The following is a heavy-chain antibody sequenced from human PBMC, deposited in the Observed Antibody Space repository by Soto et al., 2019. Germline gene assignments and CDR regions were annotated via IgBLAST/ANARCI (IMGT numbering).Heavy chain of an antibody. V-gene: IGHV3-7*01. CDR1: GFTFSSYC. CDR3: TRGGCISESCYCFDY. J-gene: IGHJ4*02. CDR2: IKQDGSEK. Sequence: PGGSLRLSCAASGFTFSSYCMSWVRQAPGKGLEWVANIKQDGSEKYYVDSVKGRFTISRDNAENSLYLQMNSLRAEDTAVYYCTRGGCISESCYCFDYWGQGTLVTVSS. D-gene: IGHD1-26*01.